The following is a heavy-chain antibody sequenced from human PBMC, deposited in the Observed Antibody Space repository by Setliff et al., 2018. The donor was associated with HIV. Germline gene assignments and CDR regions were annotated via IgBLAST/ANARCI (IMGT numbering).Heavy chain of an antibody. J-gene: IGHJ4*02. CDR3: AKALGLYYYDSSGYLDY. D-gene: IGHD3-22*01. CDR2: IWYDGSNK. Sequence: LRLSCAASGFTFSSYGMHWVRQAPGKGLEWVAVIWYDGSNKYYADSVKGRFTISRDNSKNTLYLQMNSLRAEDTAVYYCAKALGLYYYDSSGYLDYWGQGTLVTVSS. CDR1: GFTFSSYG. V-gene: IGHV3-33*06.